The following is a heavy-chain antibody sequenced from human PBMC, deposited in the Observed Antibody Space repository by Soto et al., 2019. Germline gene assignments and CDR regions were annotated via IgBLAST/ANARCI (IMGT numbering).Heavy chain of an antibody. J-gene: IGHJ5*02. CDR1: GGSISSYY. D-gene: IGHD5-18*01. Sequence: SETLSLTCTVSGGSISSYYWSWIRQPPGKGLEWIGYIYYSGSTNYNPSLKSRVTISVDTSKNQFSLKLSSVTAADTAVYYCARSGGYSYGLNWFDPWGQGTLVTVSS. V-gene: IGHV4-59*01. CDR2: IYYSGST. CDR3: ARSGGYSYGLNWFDP.